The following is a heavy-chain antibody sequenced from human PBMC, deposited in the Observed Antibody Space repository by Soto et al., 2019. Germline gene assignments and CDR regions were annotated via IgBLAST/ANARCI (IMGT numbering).Heavy chain of an antibody. CDR2: INAGNGNT. Sequence: QVQLVQSGAEVKKPGASVKVSCKASGYTFTSYAMHWVRQAPGQRPEWMGWINAGNGNTKYSQKFQGRVTITRDTSASTAYMELSSLRSEDTAVYYCARGGGVGFGDYTTGGMDVWGQGTTVTVSS. D-gene: IGHD2-8*02. V-gene: IGHV1-3*01. J-gene: IGHJ6*02. CDR3: ARGGGVGFGDYTTGGMDV. CDR1: GYTFTSYA.